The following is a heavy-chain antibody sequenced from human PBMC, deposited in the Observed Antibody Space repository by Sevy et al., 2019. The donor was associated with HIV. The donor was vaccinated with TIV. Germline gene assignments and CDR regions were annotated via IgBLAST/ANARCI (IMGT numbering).Heavy chain of an antibody. CDR2: IYGGGAT. D-gene: IGHD1-26*01. CDR1: GFPVSSNY. Sequence: GGSLRLSCAASGFPVSSNYMSWVRQAPGKGLEWVSVIYGGGATHYAHSVKGRFTISRDNSKNTVYLQMNDLRAEDTAVCYCGRNPLCATDYWGQGTLVTVSS. V-gene: IGHV3-53*01. CDR3: GRNPLCATDY. J-gene: IGHJ4*02.